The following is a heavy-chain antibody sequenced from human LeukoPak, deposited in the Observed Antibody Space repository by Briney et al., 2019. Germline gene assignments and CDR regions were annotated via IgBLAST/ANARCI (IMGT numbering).Heavy chain of an antibody. CDR1: GFSLSTSGMC. D-gene: IGHD3-3*01. Sequence: ESGPALVKPTQTLTLTCTFSGFSLSTSGMCVSWIRQPPGKALEWLARIGWDDDKYYSTSLKTRLTISKDTSKNQVVLTMTNMDPVDTATYYCARITIFGVVSESAFDIWGQGTMVTVSS. CDR3: ARITIFGVVSESAFDI. V-gene: IGHV2-70*11. J-gene: IGHJ3*02. CDR2: IGWDDDK.